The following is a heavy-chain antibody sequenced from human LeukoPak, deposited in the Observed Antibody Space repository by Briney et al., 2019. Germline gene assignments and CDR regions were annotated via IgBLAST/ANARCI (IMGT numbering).Heavy chain of an antibody. J-gene: IGHJ4*02. CDR3: AKGYSYGTYFDY. CDR2: TSYDGSNK. D-gene: IGHD5-18*01. Sequence: GGSLRLSCAASGFTFSSYGMHWVRQAPGKGLEWVAVTSYDGSNKYYADSVKGRFTISRDNSKNTLYLQMNSLRAEDTAVYYCAKGYSYGTYFDYWGQGTLVTVSS. CDR1: GFTFSSYG. V-gene: IGHV3-30*18.